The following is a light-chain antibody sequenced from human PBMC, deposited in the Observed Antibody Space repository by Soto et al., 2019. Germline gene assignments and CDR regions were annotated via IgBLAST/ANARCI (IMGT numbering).Light chain of an antibody. V-gene: IGKV3-20*01. Sequence: EIVLTQSPGTLSLSPGERATLSCRASQSVSSSYLAWYQQKPGQAPRLLIYGASSRATGIPDRFSGSGSATDFTLTISRLKPEDSSVYYCQQYGSSPTFGVQTQVEIK. CDR3: QQYGSSPT. CDR2: GAS. CDR1: QSVSSSY. J-gene: IGKJ4*01.